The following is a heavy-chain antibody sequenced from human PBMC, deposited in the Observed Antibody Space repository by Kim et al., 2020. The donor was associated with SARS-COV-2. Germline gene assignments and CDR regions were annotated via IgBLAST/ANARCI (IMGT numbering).Heavy chain of an antibody. CDR3: VRGSSVWGSYTYYFQY. V-gene: IGHV3-74*01. D-gene: IGHD3-16*01. J-gene: IGHJ4*02. Sequence: DAVKGRITFSRDNAKNTLYLQMNNLRVEDTAIYYCVRGSSVWGSYTYYFQYWGQGTLVTVSS.